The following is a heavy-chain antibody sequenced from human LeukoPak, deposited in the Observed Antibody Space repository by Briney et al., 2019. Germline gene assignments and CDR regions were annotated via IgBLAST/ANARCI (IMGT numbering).Heavy chain of an antibody. CDR1: GFTFSSYA. J-gene: IGHJ6*03. D-gene: IGHD3-16*01. V-gene: IGHV3-7*01. CDR3: VMGDYMDV. Sequence: GGSLRLSCAASGFTFSSYAMSWVRQAPGKGLEWVANIKQDGSEKYYVDSVKGRFTISRDNAKNSLYLQMNSLRAEDTAVYYCVMGDYMDVWGKGTTVTVSS. CDR2: IKQDGSEK.